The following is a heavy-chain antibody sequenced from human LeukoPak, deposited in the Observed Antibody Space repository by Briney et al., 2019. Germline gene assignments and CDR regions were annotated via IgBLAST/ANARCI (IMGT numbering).Heavy chain of an antibody. V-gene: IGHV3-33*01. CDR3: ARSTVTNYFDS. CDR2: IWYDGSNK. CDR1: GFTFNSYG. D-gene: IGHD4-17*01. Sequence: PGGSLRLSCAASGFTFNSYGMHWVRQAPGKGLEWVAFIWYDGSNKYYTDSVKGRFTISRDNAKNSLYLQMNSLRAEDTAVYYCARSTVTNYFDSWGQGTLVTVSS. J-gene: IGHJ4*02.